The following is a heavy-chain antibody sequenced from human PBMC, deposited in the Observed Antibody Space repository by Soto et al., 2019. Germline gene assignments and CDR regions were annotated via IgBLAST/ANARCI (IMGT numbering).Heavy chain of an antibody. J-gene: IGHJ5*02. CDR2: IDPVDSYA. V-gene: IGHV5-10-1*01. CDR3: ARIESIARNWFDP. CDR1: GFSFTNYW. D-gene: IGHD6-13*01. Sequence: GESLKISFKGSGFSFTNYWISWVRQMPGKGLEWMGNIDPVDSYANYSPSFQGHVTFSVDTSISTAYLQWSSLKASDTAMYFCARIESIARNWFDPWGQGTLVTVSS.